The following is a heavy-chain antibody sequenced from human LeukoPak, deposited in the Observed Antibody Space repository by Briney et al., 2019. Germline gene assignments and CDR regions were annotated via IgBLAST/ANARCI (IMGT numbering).Heavy chain of an antibody. CDR1: GFTFSSYG. CDR2: ISGSGGST. CDR3: AKGRLPRDYYYMDV. Sequence: PGGSLRLSCAASGFTFSSYGMSWVRQAPGKGLEWVSAISGSGGSTYYADSVKGRFTISRDNSKNTLYLQMNSLRAEDTAVYYCAKGRLPRDYYYMDVWGKGTTVTISS. V-gene: IGHV3-23*01. J-gene: IGHJ6*03.